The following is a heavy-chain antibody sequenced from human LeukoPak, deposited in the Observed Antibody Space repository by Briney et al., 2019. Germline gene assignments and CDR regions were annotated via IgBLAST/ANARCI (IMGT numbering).Heavy chain of an antibody. Sequence: GGPLRLSCVPSGFTLSDYHMSWLRRAQGKGRGGLAYFSGTVGFMEYAECVKGRCTVPRDNAKNSLYLQMTSLRVEDTALDYCARYYPGGGGGRFFDGVPVFWGQGTLVTVS. V-gene: IGHV3-11*04. CDR3: ARYYPGGGGGRFFDGVPVF. CDR2: FSGTVGFM. D-gene: IGHD3-9*01. J-gene: IGHJ4*02. CDR1: GFTLSDYH.